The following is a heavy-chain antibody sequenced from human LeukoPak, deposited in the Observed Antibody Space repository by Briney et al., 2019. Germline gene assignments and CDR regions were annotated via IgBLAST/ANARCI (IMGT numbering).Heavy chain of an antibody. Sequence: ASVKVSCKASGYIFTDYYIHWVRQAPGQGLEWMGWLNPNTGVTKYAENFQGRVTMTRETSITTAYMEVTRLRSDDTAVYYCARRQRAAGGYGIDVWGLGTTVTVSS. D-gene: IGHD6-13*01. V-gene: IGHV1-2*02. CDR3: ARRQRAAGGYGIDV. J-gene: IGHJ6*02. CDR2: LNPNTGVT. CDR1: GYIFTDYY.